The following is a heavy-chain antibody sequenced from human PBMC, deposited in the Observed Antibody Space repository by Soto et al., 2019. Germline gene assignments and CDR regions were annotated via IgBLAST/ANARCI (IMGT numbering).Heavy chain of an antibody. Sequence: QVQLVQSGGEVKKPGASVKVSCKASGYTFTTFGITWVRQAPGQGLEWMGWISTSTGNTNYAQKLQGRVTLTTDTSTRTASMELTSLTSDDTAVYSCARSPRVIVAAKGTLDYCGQGTLVTVSS. D-gene: IGHD5-12*01. V-gene: IGHV1-18*04. CDR1: GYTFTTFG. CDR2: ISTSTGNT. CDR3: ARSPRVIVAAKGTLDY. J-gene: IGHJ4*02.